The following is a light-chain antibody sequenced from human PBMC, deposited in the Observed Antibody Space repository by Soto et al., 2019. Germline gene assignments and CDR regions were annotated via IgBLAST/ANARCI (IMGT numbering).Light chain of an antibody. Sequence: QSVLTQPPYASGSPGQSVTISCTGTSSDVGGYNYVSWYQQHPGKAPKLMIYEVSKRPSGVPDRFSGSKSGNTASLTVSGLQAEDEADYYCSSYAGSNNRVFGGGTKLTVL. CDR3: SSYAGSNNRV. V-gene: IGLV2-8*01. J-gene: IGLJ2*01. CDR2: EVS. CDR1: SSDVGGYNY.